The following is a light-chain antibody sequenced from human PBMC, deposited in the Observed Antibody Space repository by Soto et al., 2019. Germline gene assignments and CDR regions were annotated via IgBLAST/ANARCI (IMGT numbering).Light chain of an antibody. CDR1: QSISSN. CDR2: AAS. Sequence: EIVMTQSPATLSVSPGERATLSCRASQSISSNLDWYQQKPGQAPRVLIYAASTRATGIPARFSGSGSGTEFPLTISILPSEDFAVYCCQQYNDWVTFGGGTKVEIK. V-gene: IGKV3-15*01. CDR3: QQYNDWVT. J-gene: IGKJ4*01.